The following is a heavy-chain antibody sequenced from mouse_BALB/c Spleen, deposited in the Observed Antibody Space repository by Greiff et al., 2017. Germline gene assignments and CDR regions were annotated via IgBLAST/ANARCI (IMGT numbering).Heavy chain of an antibody. V-gene: IGHV1-7*01. J-gene: IGHJ4*01. Sequence: QVQLKESGAELAKPGASVKMSCKASGYTFTSYWMHWVKQRPGQGLEWIGYINPSTGYTEYNQKFKDKATLTADKSSSTAYMQLSSLTSEDSAVYYCARCPIYYDSFYAMDYWGQGTSVTVSS. CDR2: INPSTGYT. D-gene: IGHD2-4*01. CDR3: ARCPIYYDSFYAMDY. CDR1: GYTFTSYW.